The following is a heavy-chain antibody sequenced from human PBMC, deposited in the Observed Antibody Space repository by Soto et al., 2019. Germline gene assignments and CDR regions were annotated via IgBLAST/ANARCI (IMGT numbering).Heavy chain of an antibody. CDR2: ISSSGSTI. CDR1: GFTFSDYY. V-gene: IGHV3-11*01. D-gene: IGHD2-15*01. CDR3: VRVAPGDCSGGSCYPPYYYGMDV. J-gene: IGHJ6*02. Sequence: GGSLRLSCAASGFTFSDYYMSWIRQAPGKGLEWVSYISSSGSTIYYADSVKGRFTISRDNAKNSLYLQMNSLRAEDTAVYYCVRVAPGDCSGGSCYPPYYYGMDVWGQGTTVTVSS.